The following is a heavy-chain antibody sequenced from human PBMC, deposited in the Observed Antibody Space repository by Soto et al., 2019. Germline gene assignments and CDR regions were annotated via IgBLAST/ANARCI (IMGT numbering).Heavy chain of an antibody. J-gene: IGHJ3*02. CDR1: GYTFTSYG. CDR2: ISAYNGNT. V-gene: IGHV1-18*01. CDR3: ARDLSSWYLDAFDI. Sequence: ASVKVSCKASGYTFTSYGISWVRQAPGQGLEWMGWISAYNGNTNYAQKLQGRVTMTTDTSTSTAYMELRSLRSDDTAVYYCARDLSSWYLDAFDIWGQGTMVTVSS. D-gene: IGHD6-13*01.